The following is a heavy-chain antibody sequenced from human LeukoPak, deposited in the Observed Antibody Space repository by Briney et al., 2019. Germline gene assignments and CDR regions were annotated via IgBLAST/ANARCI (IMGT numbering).Heavy chain of an antibody. D-gene: IGHD5-12*01. CDR3: ARDGTVATNWFDP. V-gene: IGHV4-59*02. Sequence: SETLSLTCTVSGGSVSSYYWSWIRLPPGKGLEWIGYIKSSGSSNYNPSLKSRVTISMDTSKNQFSLRLNSVTAADTAVYYCARDGTVATNWFDPWGQGTLVTVSS. CDR1: GGSVSSYY. J-gene: IGHJ5*02. CDR2: IKSSGSS.